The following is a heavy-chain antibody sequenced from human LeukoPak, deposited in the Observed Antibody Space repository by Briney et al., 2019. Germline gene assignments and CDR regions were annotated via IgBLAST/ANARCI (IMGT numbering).Heavy chain of an antibody. J-gene: IGHJ5*01. CDR2: TYYSGNT. CDR1: GDFIIGAPYY. D-gene: IGHD2-2*01. V-gene: IGHV4-31*03. Sequence: SETLSLTCTVSGDFIIGAPYYWSWVRQHPGKGLEWIAYTYYSGNTYYNPSLKSRVNLSVDTSNNQFSLNLTPVTAADTAVYYCARVVGSTSWFDSWGQGTRVTVSS. CDR3: ARVVGSTSWFDS.